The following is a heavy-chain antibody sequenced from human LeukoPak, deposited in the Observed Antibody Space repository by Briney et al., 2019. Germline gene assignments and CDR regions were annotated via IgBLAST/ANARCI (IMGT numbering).Heavy chain of an antibody. J-gene: IGHJ4*02. CDR3: AKDSNQRVYSSSWYWGDY. D-gene: IGHD6-13*01. CDR2: ISYDGSNK. CDR1: GFTFSSYA. V-gene: IGHV3-30*18. Sequence: GGSLRLSCAASGFTFSSYAMSWVRQAPGKGLEWVAVISYDGSNKYYADSVKGRFTISRDNSKNTLYLQMNSLRAEDTAVYYCAKDSNQRVYSSSWYWGDYWGQGTLVTVSS.